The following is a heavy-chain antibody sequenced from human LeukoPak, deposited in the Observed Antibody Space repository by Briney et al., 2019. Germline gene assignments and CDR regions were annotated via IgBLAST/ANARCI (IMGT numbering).Heavy chain of an antibody. Sequence: GGSLRLSCAAFGFSFSTHWMHWVRQAPGKGLVYVAQINSDGSATAYTDSVKGRFTISRDNAKNTPYLDMSSLRAEDTAVYYCGSLTVVARDHWGQGTLVTVSS. J-gene: IGHJ4*02. D-gene: IGHD3-22*01. CDR2: INSDGSAT. CDR3: GSLTVVARDH. V-gene: IGHV3-74*01. CDR1: GFSFSTHW.